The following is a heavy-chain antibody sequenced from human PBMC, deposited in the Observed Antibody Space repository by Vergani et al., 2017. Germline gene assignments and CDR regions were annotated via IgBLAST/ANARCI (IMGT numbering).Heavy chain of an antibody. V-gene: IGHV3-30*02. Sequence: QVQLVQSGGGVVQPGGSLRLSCVASGFTFNRSGMQWVRQAPGKGLEWVAYVLFDGSNEYYADSVKGRFIVSRDNSNDALYLQMNSLRTDDTAVYYCARDLAYCHEGSCALWGQGSVVTVSS. J-gene: IGHJ4*01. D-gene: IGHD2-15*01. CDR1: GFTFNRSG. CDR3: ARDLAYCHEGSCAL. CDR2: VLFDGSNE.